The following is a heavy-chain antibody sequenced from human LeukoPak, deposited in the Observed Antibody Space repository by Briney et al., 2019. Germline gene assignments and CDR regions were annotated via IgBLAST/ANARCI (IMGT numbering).Heavy chain of an antibody. CDR1: GGSISSYY. Sequence: PSETLSLTCTVSGGSISSYYWGWIRQPPGKGLEWIGSIYYSGSTYYNPSLKSRVTISVDTSKNQFSLKLSSVTAADTAVYYCARFEYSSSSSIDYWGQGTLVTVSS. D-gene: IGHD6-6*01. J-gene: IGHJ4*02. V-gene: IGHV4-39*01. CDR2: IYYSGST. CDR3: ARFEYSSSSSIDY.